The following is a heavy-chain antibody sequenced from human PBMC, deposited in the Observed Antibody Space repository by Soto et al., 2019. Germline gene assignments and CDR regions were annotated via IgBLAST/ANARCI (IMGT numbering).Heavy chain of an antibody. CDR2: INPYNGHT. CDR3: ARARRWVLTGYWAFDY. CDR1: GYTFSSYG. J-gene: IGHJ4*02. V-gene: IGHV1-18*04. D-gene: IGHD3-9*01. Sequence: QVQLVQSGAEVKKPGASVEVSCKASGYTFSSYGINWVRQAPGQGLEWMGWINPYNGHTNHAQEFQDRVTMTTDTSTTTAYMELRGLRSDNTAVYYCARARRWVLTGYWAFDYWGQGTLVTVSS.